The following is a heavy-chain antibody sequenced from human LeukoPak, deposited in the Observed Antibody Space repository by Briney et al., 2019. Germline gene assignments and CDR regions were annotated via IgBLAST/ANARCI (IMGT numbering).Heavy chain of an antibody. D-gene: IGHD3-22*01. CDR1: GGSISSSSYY. Sequence: SETLSLTCTVSGGSISSSSYYWGWIRQPPGKGLEWIGSIYYSGSTYYNPSLKSRVTISVDTSKNQFSLKLSSVTAADTAMYYCARGRFYESSGLYSGHYFDDWGQGTLVTVSS. V-gene: IGHV4-39*07. CDR3: ARGRFYESSGLYSGHYFDD. J-gene: IGHJ4*02. CDR2: IYYSGST.